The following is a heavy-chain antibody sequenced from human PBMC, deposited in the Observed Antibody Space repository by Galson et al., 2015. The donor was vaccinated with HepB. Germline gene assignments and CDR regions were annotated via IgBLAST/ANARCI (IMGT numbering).Heavy chain of an antibody. CDR3: ATGSRRGYYDSSGYYWDAFDI. Sequence: QSGAEVKKPGESLKISCKGSGSSFPTYWIGWVRQMPGKGLEWMGIIYPGDSDTRYNPSFQGQVTISADKSISTAYLQWSSLKASDTAIYYCATGSRRGYYDSSGYYWDAFDIWGQGTMVTVSS. CDR2: IYPGDSDT. J-gene: IGHJ3*02. V-gene: IGHV5-51*01. CDR1: GSSFPTYW. D-gene: IGHD3-22*01.